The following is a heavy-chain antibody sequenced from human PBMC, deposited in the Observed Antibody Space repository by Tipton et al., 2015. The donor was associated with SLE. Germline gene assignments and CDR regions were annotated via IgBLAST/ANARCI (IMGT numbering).Heavy chain of an antibody. CDR1: GGSINRSSYY. D-gene: IGHD3-3*01. V-gene: IGHV4-39*07. CDR3: ARQRGVGYYDFPRWFDP. Sequence: TLFLTCTVSGGSINRSSYYWGWIRQPPGKGLEWIGSIYYSGSTYYNPSLKGRVTISVDTSKNHLSLKLSSVTAADTAVFYCARQRGVGYYDFPRWFDPWGQGTLVTVSP. J-gene: IGHJ5*02. CDR2: IYYSGST.